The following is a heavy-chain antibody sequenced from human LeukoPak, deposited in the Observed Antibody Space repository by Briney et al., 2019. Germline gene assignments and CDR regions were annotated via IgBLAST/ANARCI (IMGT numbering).Heavy chain of an antibody. CDR2: INSNGDRT. V-gene: IGHV1-46*01. CDR3: ARESEYGLGSYLY. Sequence: VSVKVSCKASGFTLTNYYMHWVRQAPGQGLEWVGLINSNGDRTEYAQTFQGRVSITRDTSTSTVYMALSSLRSEDMAVYYCARESEYGLGSYLYWGQGTLLTVSS. D-gene: IGHD3-16*02. J-gene: IGHJ4*02. CDR1: GFTLTNYY.